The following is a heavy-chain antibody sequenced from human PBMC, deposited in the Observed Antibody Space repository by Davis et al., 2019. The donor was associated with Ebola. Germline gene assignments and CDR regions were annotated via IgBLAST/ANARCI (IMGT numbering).Heavy chain of an antibody. D-gene: IGHD2-8*01. V-gene: IGHV1-18*01. Sequence: ASVKVSCKASGYTFTSYGISWVRQAPGQGLEWMGWISAYNGNTNYAQKLQGRVTMTTDTSTSTAYMELRSLRSDDTAVYYCARGTYCTNGVCPYYGMDVWGQGTTVTVSS. J-gene: IGHJ6*02. CDR1: GYTFTSYG. CDR3: ARGTYCTNGVCPYYGMDV. CDR2: ISAYNGNT.